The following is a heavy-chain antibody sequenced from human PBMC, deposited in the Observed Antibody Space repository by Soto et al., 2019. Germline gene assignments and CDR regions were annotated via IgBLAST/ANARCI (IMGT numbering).Heavy chain of an antibody. J-gene: IGHJ6*01. Sequence: GGSLRLSCAASGFTFSSYSISWVRQAPWKGLEWVLAISGSGGSTYYADSVKGRFTISRDNSKNTLYLQMNSLRAEDTAVYYCAKAGAPRILSYGMDVWGQGTTVTVCS. CDR3: AKAGAPRILSYGMDV. D-gene: IGHD2-15*01. V-gene: IGHV3-23*01. CDR1: GFTFSSYS. CDR2: ISGSGGST.